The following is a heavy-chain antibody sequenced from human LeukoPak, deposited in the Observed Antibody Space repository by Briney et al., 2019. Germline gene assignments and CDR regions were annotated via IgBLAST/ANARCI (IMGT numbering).Heavy chain of an antibody. J-gene: IGHJ4*02. CDR3: ATGGTYSSFDH. V-gene: IGHV1-18*01. CDR2: INPSNGNT. Sequence: ASVKVSCKTSGYTFTSYGISWVRQAPGQGLEWIAWINPSNGNTKDAWNLQGRVTMTTDTSTNTAYMELRNLRSSDTAVYYCATGGTYSSFDHWGQGTLVTVSS. CDR1: GYTFTSYG. D-gene: IGHD4-11*01.